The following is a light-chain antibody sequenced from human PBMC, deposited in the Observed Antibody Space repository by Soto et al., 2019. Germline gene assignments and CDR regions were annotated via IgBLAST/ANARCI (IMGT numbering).Light chain of an antibody. CDR1: QSLLHTNGQNF. CDR2: LAS. Sequence: IVLTQSPLSLPVNPGEPFSISCTSSQSLLHTNGQNFLDWYLQKPGQAPQLLIYLASIRASGVPDRFSGSGSGRQFTLKISRVEAEDVGVYFCMQGLETPPVTFGQGTRLEI. CDR3: MQGLETPPVT. V-gene: IGKV2-28*01. J-gene: IGKJ5*01.